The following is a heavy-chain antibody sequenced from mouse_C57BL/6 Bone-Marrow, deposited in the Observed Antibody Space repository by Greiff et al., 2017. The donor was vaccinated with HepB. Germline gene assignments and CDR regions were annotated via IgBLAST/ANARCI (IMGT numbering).Heavy chain of an antibody. D-gene: IGHD1-1*01. CDR2: INPSTGGT. Sequence: VQLKQSGPELVKPGASVKISCKASGYSFTGYYMNWVKQSPEKSLEWIGEINPSTGGTTYNQKFKAKATLTVDKSSSTAYMQLKSLTSEDSAVYYCARVTYGSSSAWFAYWGQGTLVTVSA. CDR1: GYSFTGYY. CDR3: ARVTYGSSSAWFAY. V-gene: IGHV1-42*01. J-gene: IGHJ3*01.